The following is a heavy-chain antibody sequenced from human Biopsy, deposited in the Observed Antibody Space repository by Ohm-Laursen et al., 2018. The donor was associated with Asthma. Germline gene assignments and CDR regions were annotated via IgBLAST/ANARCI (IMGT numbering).Heavy chain of an antibody. V-gene: IGHV1-69*13. CDR1: GGTFNSDA. D-gene: IGHD2-21*01. CDR2: IIPIFGTP. J-gene: IGHJ4*02. CDR3: ARSYCGGDCLSPFDY. Sequence: SVKVSCKASGGTFNSDAISWVRQAPGQGLEWMGGIIPIFGTPSYAQNFQSGLTITADDSTSTVYMELSSLRSEDTAMYYCARSYCGGDCLSPFDYWGQGTLVTVSS.